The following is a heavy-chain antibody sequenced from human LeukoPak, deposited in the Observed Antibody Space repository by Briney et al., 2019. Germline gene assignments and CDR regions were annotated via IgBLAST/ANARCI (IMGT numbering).Heavy chain of an antibody. CDR1: GYSISSGYH. J-gene: IGHJ4*02. Sequence: PSETLSLTCTVSGYSISSGYHWGWIRQPPGKGLEWIGSIYHSGSTYYNPSLKSRVTISVDTSKNQFSLKLSSVTAADTAVYYCARDNLNYGSGSYYSDYWGQGTLVTVSS. CDR2: IYHSGST. D-gene: IGHD3-10*01. V-gene: IGHV4-38-2*02. CDR3: ARDNLNYGSGSYYSDY.